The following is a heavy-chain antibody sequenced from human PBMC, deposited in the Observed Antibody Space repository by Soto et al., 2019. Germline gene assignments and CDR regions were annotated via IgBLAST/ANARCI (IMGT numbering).Heavy chain of an antibody. D-gene: IGHD6-19*01. V-gene: IGHV3-23*01. CDR2: ISKSSDST. CDR3: AKELHTSSGWSQVIY. Sequence: GGSLRLSCAASGFTFSSYAMTWVRQAPGKGLEWISWISKSSDSTYYADSVKGRFTISRDNSKNALFLQMSSLRGEDTAVYYCAKELHTSSGWSQVIYWGQGTLVTVSS. CDR1: GFTFSSYA. J-gene: IGHJ4*02.